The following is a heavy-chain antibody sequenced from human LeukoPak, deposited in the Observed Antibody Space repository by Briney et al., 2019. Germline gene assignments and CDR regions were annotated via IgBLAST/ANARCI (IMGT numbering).Heavy chain of an antibody. CDR1: GFTFSSYG. J-gene: IGHJ4*02. CDR3: AKGGQSWLPYFDS. Sequence: GGSLRLSCAASGFTFSSYGMHWVRQAPGKGLEWVAVIWYDGSNKYYADSVKGRFTISRDNSKNTLYLQMNSLRAEDTAVYYCAKGGQSWLPYFDSWGQGTLVTVPS. CDR2: IWYDGSNK. V-gene: IGHV3-33*06. D-gene: IGHD5-24*01.